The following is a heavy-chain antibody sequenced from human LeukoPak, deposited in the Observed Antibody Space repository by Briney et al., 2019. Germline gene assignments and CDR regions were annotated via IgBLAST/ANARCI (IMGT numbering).Heavy chain of an antibody. CDR1: GYTFTGYY. Sequence: GASVKVSCKASGYTFTGYYMHWVRQAPGKGLEWMGGFDPEDGETIYAQKFQGRVTMTEDTSTDTAYMELSSLRSEDTAVYYCATDRRPQPQWEQPSFDYWGQGTLVTVSS. CDR2: FDPEDGET. CDR3: ATDRRPQPQWEQPSFDY. J-gene: IGHJ4*02. V-gene: IGHV1-24*01. D-gene: IGHD1-26*01.